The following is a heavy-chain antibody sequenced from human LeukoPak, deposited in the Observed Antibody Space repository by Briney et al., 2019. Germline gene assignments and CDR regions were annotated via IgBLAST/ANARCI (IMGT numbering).Heavy chain of an antibody. V-gene: IGHV3-74*01. CDR3: AGGPPTQGTPNYYYGMAV. Sequence: GGSLRLSSAASGFTFSSYWMHWVRQAPGKGLVWVSRINSDGSSTSYADSVKGRFTISRDSFKNTLYLQMNSLRVEDTAVYSCAGGPPTQGTPNYYYGMAVGGQGPTAPAPS. CDR2: INSDGSST. CDR1: GFTFSSYW. J-gene: IGHJ6*02. D-gene: IGHD5-24*01.